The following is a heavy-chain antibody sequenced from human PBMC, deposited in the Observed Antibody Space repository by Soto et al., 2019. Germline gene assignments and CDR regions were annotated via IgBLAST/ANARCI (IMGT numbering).Heavy chain of an antibody. CDR1: GVTFSSYA. Sequence: HPGGSLRLYCSASGVTFSSYAMHWVRQAPGKGLEWVAVISYDGSNKYYADSVKGRFTISRDNSKNTLYLQMNSLRAEDTAVYYCARDSDIAAAGGSEYWGQGTLVTVSS. V-gene: IGHV3-30-3*01. CDR2: ISYDGSNK. D-gene: IGHD6-13*01. J-gene: IGHJ4*02. CDR3: ARDSDIAAAGGSEY.